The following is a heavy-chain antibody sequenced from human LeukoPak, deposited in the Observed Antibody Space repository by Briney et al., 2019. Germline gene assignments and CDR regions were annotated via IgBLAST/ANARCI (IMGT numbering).Heavy chain of an antibody. J-gene: IGHJ5*02. CDR3: ARTSSYYDSSGYEDNWFDP. V-gene: IGHV4-31*02. CDR1: GFTFSAYY. D-gene: IGHD3-22*01. CDR2: IYYSGST. Sequence: LRLSCAASGFTFSAYYMSWIRQHPGKGLEWIGYIYYSGSTYYNPSLKSRVTISVDTSKNQFSLKLSSVTAADTAVYYCARTSSYYDSSGYEDNWFDPWGQGTLVTVSS.